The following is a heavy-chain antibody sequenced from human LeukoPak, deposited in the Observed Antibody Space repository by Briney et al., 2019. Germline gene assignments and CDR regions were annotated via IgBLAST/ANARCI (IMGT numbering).Heavy chain of an antibody. D-gene: IGHD5-24*01. CDR3: ARDRAGYNWVDY. CDR1: GFTFSSYS. CDR2: ISSSSSYI. V-gene: IGHV3-21*01. J-gene: IGHJ4*02. Sequence: GGSLRLSCAASGFTFSSYSMNWVRQAPGKGLEWVSSISSSSSYIYYADSVKGRFTISRDNAKNSVYLQMNSLRAEDTAVYFCARDRAGYNWVDYWGQGTLVSVSS.